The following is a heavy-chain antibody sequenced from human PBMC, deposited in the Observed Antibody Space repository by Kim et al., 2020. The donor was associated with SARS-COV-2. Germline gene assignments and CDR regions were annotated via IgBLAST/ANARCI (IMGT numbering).Heavy chain of an antibody. J-gene: IGHJ6*02. Sequence: SETLSLTCAVYGGSFSGYYWSWIRQPPGKGLEWIGEINHSGSTNYNPSLKSRVTISVDTSKNQFSLKLSSVTAADTAVYYCARPFGVRQVGGMDVWGQGTTVTVSS. CDR3: ARPFGVRQVGGMDV. V-gene: IGHV4-34*01. CDR2: INHSGST. D-gene: IGHD3-16*01. CDR1: GGSFSGYY.